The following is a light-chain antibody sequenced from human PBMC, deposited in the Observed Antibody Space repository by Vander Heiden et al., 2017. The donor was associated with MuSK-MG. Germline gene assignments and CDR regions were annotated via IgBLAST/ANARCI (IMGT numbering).Light chain of an antibody. Sequence: DQLTQPPSVSVSPGQTARITCSGDALPKQYAYWYQQKPGQAPVLVIYKDSERPSGIPERFSGSSSGTTVTLTISGVQAEDEADYYCQSADSSGTYKVFGGGTKLTVL. CDR3: QSADSSGTYKV. CDR1: ALPKQY. CDR2: KDS. V-gene: IGLV3-25*03. J-gene: IGLJ3*02.